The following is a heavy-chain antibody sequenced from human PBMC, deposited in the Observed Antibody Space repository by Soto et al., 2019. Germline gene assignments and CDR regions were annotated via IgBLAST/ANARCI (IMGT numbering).Heavy chain of an antibody. V-gene: IGHV4-39*01. D-gene: IGHD5-12*01. J-gene: IGHJ3*02. CDR2: IYYSGST. CDR1: GGSISSSSYY. CDR3: ARTPAEWLRRDAFDI. Sequence: QLQLQESGPGLVKPSETLSLTCTVSGGSISSSSYYWGWIRQPPGKGLEWIGSIYYSGSTYYNPSLKSRVAISVAASKNQFSLKLSSVIAADTAVYYGARTPAEWLRRDAFDIWGQGTMVTVSS.